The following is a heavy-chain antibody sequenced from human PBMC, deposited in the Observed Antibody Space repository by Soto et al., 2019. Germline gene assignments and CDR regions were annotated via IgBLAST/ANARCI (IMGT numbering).Heavy chain of an antibody. J-gene: IGHJ5*02. Sequence: PSQTLSLTCAISGYSVSSNSATWNWIRQSPSRGLEWLGRTYYRSKWYNDYAVSVKSRITINPGTSKNQFSLQLNSVTPEDTAVYYCGRAHLGSDRYTLEPFEPWGQGTMVTVSS. CDR3: GRAHLGSDRYTLEPFEP. CDR2: TYYRSKWYN. V-gene: IGHV6-1*01. D-gene: IGHD1-1*01. CDR1: GYSVSSNSAT.